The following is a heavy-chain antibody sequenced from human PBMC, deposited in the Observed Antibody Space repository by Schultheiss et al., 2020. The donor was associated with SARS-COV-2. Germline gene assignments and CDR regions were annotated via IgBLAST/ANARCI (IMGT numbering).Heavy chain of an antibody. J-gene: IGHJ5*02. CDR1: GFSFSGSG. CDR2: IRSKANSYAT. D-gene: IGHD5-18*01. CDR3: TRNSTSSGWFDP. Sequence: GGSLRLSCVTSGFSFSGSGIYWVRQASGKGLEWVGRIRSKANSYATAYAASVKGRFTISRDESRNTSYLQMNSLKIEDTAVYYCTRNSTSSGWFDPWGQGTLVTVSS. V-gene: IGHV3-73*01.